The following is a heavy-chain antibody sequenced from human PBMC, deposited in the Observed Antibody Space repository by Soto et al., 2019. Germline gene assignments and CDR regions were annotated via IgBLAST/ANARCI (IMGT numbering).Heavy chain of an antibody. Sequence: GASVKVSCKASGYTFTSYGISWVRQAPGQGLEWMGWISAYNGNTNYAQKLQGRVTMTTDTSTSTAYMELRSLRSDDTAVYYCAGDLSLYDIRTGPDAFDIWGQGTMVTVSS. CDR1: GYTFTSYG. D-gene: IGHD3-9*01. CDR2: ISAYNGNT. V-gene: IGHV1-18*01. J-gene: IGHJ3*02. CDR3: AGDLSLYDIRTGPDAFDI.